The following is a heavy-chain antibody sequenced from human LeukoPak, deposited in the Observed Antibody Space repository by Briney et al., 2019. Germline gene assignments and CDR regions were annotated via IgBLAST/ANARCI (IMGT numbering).Heavy chain of an antibody. V-gene: IGHV3-23*01. Sequence: GGSLRLSCAASGFTFSSYWMTWVRQAPGKGLEWVSGISGGGSPYYADSVKDRFTISRDNSRNTLYLQMNSLRAEDTAVYYCAKDEGGSLEAPYPAFDIWGQGTMVAVSS. CDR2: ISGGGSP. D-gene: IGHD3-16*01. J-gene: IGHJ3*02. CDR1: GFTFSSYW. CDR3: AKDEGGSLEAPYPAFDI.